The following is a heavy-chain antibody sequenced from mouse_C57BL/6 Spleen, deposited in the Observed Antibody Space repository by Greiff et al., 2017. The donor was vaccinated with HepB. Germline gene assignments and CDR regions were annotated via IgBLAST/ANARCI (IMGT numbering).Heavy chain of an antibody. CDR1: GFTFSSYA. Sequence: EVKVVESGGGLVKPGGSLKLSCAASGFTFSSYAMSWVRQTPEKRLEWVATISDGGSYTYYPDNVKGRFTISRDNAKNNLYLQMSHLKSEDTAMYYCAREGGNWGYFDYWGQGTTLTVSS. CDR3: AREGGNWGYFDY. V-gene: IGHV5-4*01. CDR2: ISDGGSYT. J-gene: IGHJ2*01. D-gene: IGHD4-1*01.